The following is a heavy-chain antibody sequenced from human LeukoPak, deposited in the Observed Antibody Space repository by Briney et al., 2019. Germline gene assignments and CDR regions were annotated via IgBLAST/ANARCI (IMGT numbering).Heavy chain of an antibody. CDR2: IYSGGST. J-gene: IGHJ4*02. CDR3: ARDVSGSY. Sequence: PGGSLRLSCAASGFTFSSYAMSWVRQAPGKGLEWVSVIYSGGSTYYADSVKGRFTISRDNSKNTLYLQMNSLRAEDTAVYYCARDVSGSYWGQRTLVTVSS. V-gene: IGHV3-53*01. D-gene: IGHD1-26*01. CDR1: GFTFSSYA.